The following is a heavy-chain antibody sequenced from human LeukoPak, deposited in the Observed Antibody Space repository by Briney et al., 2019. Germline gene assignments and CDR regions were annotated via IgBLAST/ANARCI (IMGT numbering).Heavy chain of an antibody. Sequence: SQTLSLTCAISGDSVSSNNAAWNWIRQSPSRGLEWLGRTYYRSKWYNDYAVSVKSRITINPDTSKNQFSLQLNSVTPEDTAVYYCAREGRIAAAGTPFDYWGQGTLVTVSS. CDR3: AREGRIAAAGTPFDY. CDR1: GDSVSSNNAA. J-gene: IGHJ4*02. D-gene: IGHD6-13*01. CDR2: TYYRSKWYN. V-gene: IGHV6-1*01.